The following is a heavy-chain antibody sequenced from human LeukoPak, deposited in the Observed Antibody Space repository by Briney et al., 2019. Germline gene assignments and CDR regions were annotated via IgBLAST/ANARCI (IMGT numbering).Heavy chain of an antibody. J-gene: IGHJ6*03. D-gene: IGHD6-6*01. CDR2: ISAYNGNT. V-gene: IGHV1-18*01. CDR1: GYTFTSYG. Sequence: ASVKVSCKASGYTFTSYGISWVRQAPGQGLEWMGWISAYNGNTNYAQKLQGRVTMTTDTSTSTAYMELRSLRSDDTAVYYCARDRPSSSSDYYYYMDVWGKGTTVTVSS. CDR3: ARDRPSSSSDYYYYMDV.